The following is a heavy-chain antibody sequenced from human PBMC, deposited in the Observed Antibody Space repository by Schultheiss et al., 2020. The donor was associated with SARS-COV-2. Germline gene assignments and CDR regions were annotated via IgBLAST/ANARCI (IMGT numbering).Heavy chain of an antibody. J-gene: IGHJ3*02. Sequence: SETLSLTCTVSGYSISSGSYYWSWIRQPAGKGLEWIGYIYYSGSTNYNPSLKSRVTISVDTSKNQFSLKLSSVTAADTAVYYCARDSPYSGSYSSGAFDIWGQGTMVTVSS. CDR1: GYSISSGSYY. V-gene: IGHV4-61*10. CDR3: ARDSPYSGSYSSGAFDI. D-gene: IGHD1-26*01. CDR2: IYYSGST.